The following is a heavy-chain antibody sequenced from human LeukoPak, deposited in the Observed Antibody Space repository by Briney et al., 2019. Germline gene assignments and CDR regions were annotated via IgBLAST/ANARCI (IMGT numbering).Heavy chain of an antibody. Sequence: PSETLSLTCTVSGGSISGYYWSWIRQPPGKGLEYLGFIHYSGHTNYNPSLKSRVTMSLDTSKNQVSLKLNSVTAPDTAVYYCARVFGSGSLDYWGLGTLVTVSS. CDR1: GGSISGYY. D-gene: IGHD3-10*01. V-gene: IGHV4-59*01. J-gene: IGHJ4*02. CDR3: ARVFGSGSLDY. CDR2: IHYSGHT.